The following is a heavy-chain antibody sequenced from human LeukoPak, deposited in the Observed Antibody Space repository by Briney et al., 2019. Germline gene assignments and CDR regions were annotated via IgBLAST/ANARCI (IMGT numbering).Heavy chain of an antibody. V-gene: IGHV4-34*01. J-gene: IGHJ4*02. CDR3: ARGWVRGVTHFDY. CDR2: INHSGST. CDR1: GGSFSGYY. Sequence: PSETLSLTCAVYGGSFSGYYWSWIRQPPGKGLEWIGEINHSGSTNYNPSLKSRVTISADTSKNQFSLKLSSVTAADTAVYYCARGWVRGVTHFDYWGQGTLVTVSS. D-gene: IGHD3-10*01.